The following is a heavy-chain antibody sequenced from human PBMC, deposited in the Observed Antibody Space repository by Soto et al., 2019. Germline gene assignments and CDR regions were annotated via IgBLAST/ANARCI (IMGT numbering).Heavy chain of an antibody. CDR3: APLSVSLSGPYGVHV. CDR1: GYSVTSSDYY. D-gene: IGHD2-15*01. Sequence: SETLSLTCSVSGYSVTSSDYYWAWIRQPPGKGLEWIGSMFYSGLTYYNPSLKSRVTLSVGTSKNQFSVRLNSVTAADTAVYYCAPLSVSLSGPYGVHVWGQGTTVTVSS. CDR2: MFYSGLT. V-gene: IGHV4-39*01. J-gene: IGHJ6*02.